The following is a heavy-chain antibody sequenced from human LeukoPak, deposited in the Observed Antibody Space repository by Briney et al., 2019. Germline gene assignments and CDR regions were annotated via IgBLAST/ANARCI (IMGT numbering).Heavy chain of an antibody. CDR1: GYSFTAYY. J-gene: IGHJ4*02. CDR3: VRVAVAVVRGVINPWDY. CDR2: INPNSGGT. Sequence: ASVKVSCKASGYSFTAYYMHWVRQAPGQGLEWMGWINPNSGGTKFAQKFQGRVTMTRDTSISTVYMELSGLTSDDTAVYYCVRVAVAVVRGVINPWDYWGQGTLVTVSS. D-gene: IGHD3-10*02. V-gene: IGHV1-2*02.